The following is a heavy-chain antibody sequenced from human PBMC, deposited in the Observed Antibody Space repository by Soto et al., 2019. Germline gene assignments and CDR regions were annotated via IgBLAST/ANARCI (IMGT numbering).Heavy chain of an antibody. D-gene: IGHD2-15*01. CDR3: AKDASPRGSCFDH. Sequence: GGSLRLSCAASGFTFSSYGMHWVRQAPGKGLEWVAVISYDGSNKYYADSVKGRFTISRDNSKNTLYLQMNSLRAEDTAVYYCAKDASPRGSCFDHWGQGTLVTVSS. CDR1: GFTFSSYG. V-gene: IGHV3-30*18. CDR2: ISYDGSNK. J-gene: IGHJ4*02.